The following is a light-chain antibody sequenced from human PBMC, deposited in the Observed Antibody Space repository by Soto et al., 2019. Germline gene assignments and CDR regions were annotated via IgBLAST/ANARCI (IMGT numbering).Light chain of an antibody. CDR2: GAS. V-gene: IGKV3-20*01. J-gene: IGKJ1*01. Sequence: EIVLTQSPGTLSLSPGERATLSCRASQSVSSSYLAWYQQKPGQAPRLLIYGASSRATGIPDRFSGSGSETDFTLTISRLEPEDFAVFYCQQYGSSPLTFDQGTKVEIK. CDR3: QQYGSSPLT. CDR1: QSVSSSY.